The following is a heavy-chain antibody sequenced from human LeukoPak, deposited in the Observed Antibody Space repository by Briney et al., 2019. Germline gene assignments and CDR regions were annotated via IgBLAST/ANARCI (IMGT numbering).Heavy chain of an antibody. V-gene: IGHV3-9*01. D-gene: IGHD6-13*01. CDR1: GFTFDDYA. Sequence: PGGSLRLSCAASGFTFDDYAMHWVRQTPGKGLEWVSGISWNSGSTGYADSVKGRFTISRDNAKNSLYLQMDSLRAEDAALYYCAKDILQCSSTWYYFDYWGQGTLVTVSS. CDR2: ISWNSGST. J-gene: IGHJ4*02. CDR3: AKDILQCSSTWYYFDY.